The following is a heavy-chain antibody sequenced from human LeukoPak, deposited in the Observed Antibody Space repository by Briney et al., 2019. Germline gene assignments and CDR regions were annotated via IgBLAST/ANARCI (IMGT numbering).Heavy chain of an antibody. D-gene: IGHD3-3*01. Sequence: ASVKVSCKASGYTFTTYGIVWLRQAPGEGIQWMGWISPYNDNTKYAQKLQGRVTMTADTSTSTAYMDLRSLRSDDTAVYYCARGVVTYYDFWSGYNPEYYFDYWGQGTLVTVSS. CDR2: ISPYNDNT. CDR1: GYTFTTYG. CDR3: ARGVVTYYDFWSGYNPEYYFDY. V-gene: IGHV1-18*01. J-gene: IGHJ4*02.